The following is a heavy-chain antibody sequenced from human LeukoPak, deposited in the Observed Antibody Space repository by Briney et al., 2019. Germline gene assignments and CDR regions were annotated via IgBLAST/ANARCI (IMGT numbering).Heavy chain of an antibody. CDR1: GFTFSSYA. J-gene: IGHJ6*04. V-gene: IGHV3-23*01. CDR2: ISGSGGSK. D-gene: IGHD2-15*01. CDR3: ARAHCSGGSCYPYYSYCMDV. Sequence: GGSLRLSCAASGFTFSSYAMCWVRQPAGEVVGLGSAISGSGGSKYYEDSVKGRLTISSDNSKNTLYLLMNSLRDEDTAVYYCARAHCSGGSCYPYYSYCMDVGGEGTTLTVSS.